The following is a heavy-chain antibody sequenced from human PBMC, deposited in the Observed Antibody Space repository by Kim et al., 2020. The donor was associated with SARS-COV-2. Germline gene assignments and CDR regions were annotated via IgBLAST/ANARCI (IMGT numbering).Heavy chain of an antibody. J-gene: IGHJ3*01. CDR1: GYILTDQY. Sequence: ASVKVSCKASGYILTDQYLHWVRQAPGQGLEWMGWINPDIGDTNYAQKFQGRVTMTRDTNNNTVYMELSSLKSDDTAMYYCARGGTEIAPWGQGTRVTVS. CDR3: ARGGTEIAP. V-gene: IGHV1-2*02. D-gene: IGHD1-1*01. CDR2: INPDIGDT.